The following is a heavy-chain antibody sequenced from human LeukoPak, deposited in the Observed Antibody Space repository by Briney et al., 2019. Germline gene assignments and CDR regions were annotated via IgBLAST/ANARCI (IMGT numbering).Heavy chain of an antibody. D-gene: IGHD5-18*01. Sequence: GGSLSLSCAASGFIFSNYGMHWVRQAPGKGLEWVAVIWYDGSIKYCADSVEGRFSFSRDNSKNTLYLQMHSLRVEDRAVYYCARDEGDSYGTYWDFDRWGRGTLVTVSS. J-gene: IGHJ2*01. CDR1: GFIFSNYG. V-gene: IGHV3-33*01. CDR3: ARDEGDSYGTYWDFDR. CDR2: IWYDGSIK.